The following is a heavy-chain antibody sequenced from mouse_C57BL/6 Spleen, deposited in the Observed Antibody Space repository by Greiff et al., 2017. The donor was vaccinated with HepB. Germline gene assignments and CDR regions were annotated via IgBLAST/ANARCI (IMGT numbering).Heavy chain of an antibody. J-gene: IGHJ2*01. CDR1: GFSLTSYG. V-gene: IGHV2-5*01. D-gene: IGHD2-3*01. CDR3: ATYRGYDGYYLDY. Sequence: QVQLQQSGPGLVQPSQSLSITCTVSGFSLTSYGVHWVRQSPGKGLEWLGVIWRGGSTDYNAAFMSRLSITKDNSTSQVFFKMNSLQADDTAIYYCATYRGYDGYYLDYWGQGTTLTVSS. CDR2: IWRGGST.